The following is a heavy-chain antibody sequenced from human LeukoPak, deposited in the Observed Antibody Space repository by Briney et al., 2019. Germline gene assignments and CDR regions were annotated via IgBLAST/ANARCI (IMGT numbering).Heavy chain of an antibody. CDR2: IYHSGST. CDR1: GASISTNNYY. V-gene: IGHV4-39*07. D-gene: IGHD3-22*01. Sequence: NSSETLSLTCIVSGASISTNNYYWAWIRQPPGKGLEWIGSIYHSGSTYYNPSLKSRVTISIDTSRNQFSLKLSSVTAADTAVYYCATSRYFDDSSGYPLFDPWGQGTLVTVSS. CDR3: ATSRYFDDSSGYPLFDP. J-gene: IGHJ5*02.